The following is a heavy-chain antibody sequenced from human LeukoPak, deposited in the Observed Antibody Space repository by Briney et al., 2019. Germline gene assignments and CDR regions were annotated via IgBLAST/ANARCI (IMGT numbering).Heavy chain of an antibody. CDR2: ISSDSSTV. CDR3: ARDKTYSDFWL. D-gene: IGHD3-3*01. CDR1: GFTFSSYS. J-gene: IGHJ4*02. Sequence: PGGSLRLSCAASGFTFSSYSRNWVRQAPGKGLEWISYISSDSSTVYFADSVKGRFTISRDNAKNSLYLQMNSLRAEDTAVYFCARDKTYSDFWLWGQGTLVTVSS. V-gene: IGHV3-48*01.